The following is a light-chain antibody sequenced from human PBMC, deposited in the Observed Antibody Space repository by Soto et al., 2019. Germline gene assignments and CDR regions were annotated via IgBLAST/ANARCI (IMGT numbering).Light chain of an antibody. V-gene: IGKV3-15*01. Sequence: EIVMTQSPATLSVSPGERATLSCRASQSVSSNLAWYQQKPGQAPRLLIHGASTRATGIPARFSGSGSGTEFTLTISSLQSEDFAVYYCHQYNNWPTFGQGTKVEIK. CDR2: GAS. CDR1: QSVSSN. J-gene: IGKJ1*01. CDR3: HQYNNWPT.